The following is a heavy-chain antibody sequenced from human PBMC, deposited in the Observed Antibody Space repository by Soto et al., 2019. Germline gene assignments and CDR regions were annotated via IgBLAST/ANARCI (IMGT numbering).Heavy chain of an antibody. V-gene: IGHV1-46*03. CDR2: INPSGGST. CDR3: ARAPYYDILTGYYSLYYFDY. Sequence: ASVKVSCKASGYTFTSYYMHWVRQAPGQGLEWMGIINPSGGSTSYAQKFQGRVTMTRDTSTSTVYTELSSLRSEDTAVYYCARAPYYDILTGYYSLYYFDYWGQGTLVTVSS. J-gene: IGHJ4*02. D-gene: IGHD3-9*01. CDR1: GYTFTSYY.